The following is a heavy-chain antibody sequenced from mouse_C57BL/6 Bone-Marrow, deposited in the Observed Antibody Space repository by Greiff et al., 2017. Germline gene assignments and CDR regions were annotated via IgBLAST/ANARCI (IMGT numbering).Heavy chain of an antibody. Sequence: VQLKESGGGLVQPGGSLKLSCAASGFTFSDYYMYWVRQTPETRLEWVAYISNGGGSTYYPDTVKGRFTISRDNAKNTLYLQMSRLKSEDTAMYYCARQGGGIDYWGQGTTLTVSS. CDR2: ISNGGGST. CDR3: ARQGGGIDY. D-gene: IGHD1-1*02. V-gene: IGHV5-12*01. J-gene: IGHJ2*01. CDR1: GFTFSDYY.